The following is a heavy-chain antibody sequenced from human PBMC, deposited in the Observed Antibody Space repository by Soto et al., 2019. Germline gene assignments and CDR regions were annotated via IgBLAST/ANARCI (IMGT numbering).Heavy chain of an antibody. CDR3: ARHHGPSTSENWFDP. J-gene: IGHJ5*02. CDR2: ISTYSGDT. V-gene: IGHV1-18*01. Sequence: QVHLVQSGVEVKTPGASVKVSCQASGYTFFTYDISWGRQAPGQGLEWMGWISTYSGDTKYAQKFQGRVTMTTDTSTTTAYLELRSLRADYTAVYYCARHHGPSTSENWFDPWGQGTLVTVSS. D-gene: IGHD4-17*01. CDR1: GYTFFTYD.